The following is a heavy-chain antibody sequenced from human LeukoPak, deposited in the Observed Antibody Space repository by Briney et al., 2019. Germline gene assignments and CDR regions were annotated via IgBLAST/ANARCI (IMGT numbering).Heavy chain of an antibody. CDR2: ISAYNGNT. J-gene: IGHJ6*02. D-gene: IGHD4-17*01. Sequence: ASVKVSCKASGYTFTSYGISWVRQAPGQGLEWMGWISAYNGNTNYAQKLQGRVTMTTDTSTSTAYMELRSLRSDDTAVYYCARDSGDYGDYFFYYYYGMDVWGQGTTVTVSS. V-gene: IGHV1-18*01. CDR1: GYTFTSYG. CDR3: ARDSGDYGDYFFYYYYGMDV.